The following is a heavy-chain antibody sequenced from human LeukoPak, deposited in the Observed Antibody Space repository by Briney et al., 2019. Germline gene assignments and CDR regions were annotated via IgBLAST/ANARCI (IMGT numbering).Heavy chain of an antibody. D-gene: IGHD6-13*01. J-gene: IGHJ6*03. CDR1: GGSIRNYY. V-gene: IGHV4-59*08. Sequence: PSETLSLTCTVSGGSIRNYYWSWIRQPPGKGLEWIGYIYYSGNTNYSPSLKSRVTISVDTSKNQFSLKLSSVTAADTAVYYCASCGEQQLVQSKDYYYMDVWGKGTTVTVSS. CDR3: ASCGEQQLVQSKDYYYMDV. CDR2: IYYSGNT.